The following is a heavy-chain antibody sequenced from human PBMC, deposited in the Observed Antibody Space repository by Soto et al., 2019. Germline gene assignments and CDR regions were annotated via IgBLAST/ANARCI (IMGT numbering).Heavy chain of an antibody. V-gene: IGHV1-18*01. Sequence: QVQLVQSGAEVKKPGASVKVSCKASGYTFTSYGISWLRQAPGQGLEWMGWISAYNGNTNSAQQLKGRVTMTTDTSTSTAHMELRSLRSDDTAVYSCARELIYGSGRYYWGQGTLFTVSS. D-gene: IGHD3-10*01. CDR3: ARELIYGSGRYY. J-gene: IGHJ4*02. CDR2: ISAYNGNT. CDR1: GYTFTSYG.